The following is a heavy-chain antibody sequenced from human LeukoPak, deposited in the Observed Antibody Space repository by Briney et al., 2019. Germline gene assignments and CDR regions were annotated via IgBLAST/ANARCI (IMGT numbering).Heavy chain of an antibody. CDR1: GFTVSSNS. CDR2: IYSDNT. D-gene: IGHD6-13*01. CDR3: ARDPAIAADINDAFDI. J-gene: IGHJ3*02. V-gene: IGHV3-66*03. Sequence: GGSLRLSCTVSGFTVSSNSMSWVRQAPGKGLEWVSFIYSDNTHYSDSVKGRFAISRDNSKNTLYLQMNSLRAEDTAVYYCARDPAIAADINDAFDIWGQGTMVTVSS.